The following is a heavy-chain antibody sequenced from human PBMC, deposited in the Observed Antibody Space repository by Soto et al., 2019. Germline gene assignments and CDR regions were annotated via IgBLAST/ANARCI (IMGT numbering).Heavy chain of an antibody. CDR3: ARDQGYYDFWSVYPLSDYYYGMDF. V-gene: IGHV3-30*04. CDR2: ISDDGRNK. Sequence: QVPLVESGGGVVQPGRSLSISCAASGFTVSSYAMHCVRQAPGKGLEWVAVISDDGRNKYYADSVKDRFTISRDNSKNTLYLQMNSLRAEDTAVYYCARDQGYYDFWSVYPLSDYYYGMDFWGQGTTVIVS. D-gene: IGHD3-3*01. J-gene: IGHJ6*02. CDR1: GFTVSSYA.